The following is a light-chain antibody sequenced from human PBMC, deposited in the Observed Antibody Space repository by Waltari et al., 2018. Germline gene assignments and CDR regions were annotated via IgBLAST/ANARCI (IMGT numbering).Light chain of an antibody. CDR2: EGS. Sequence: QSVLTQPAPVSGSPGQSTPLSRTGPRTYFGTDNFCSWYQQHPDEAPKLVIYEGSKRPSGISIRFSGSKSGNTGSLTSSRLQAEDEDDYFCCSFAGSRTPWVFGGGTRVTVL. J-gene: IGLJ3*02. V-gene: IGLV2-23*01. CDR3: CSFAGSRTPWV. CDR1: RTYFGTDNF.